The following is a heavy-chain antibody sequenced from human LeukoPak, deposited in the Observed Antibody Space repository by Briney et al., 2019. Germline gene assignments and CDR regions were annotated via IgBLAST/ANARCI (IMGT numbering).Heavy chain of an antibody. CDR1: GFTFSSYS. Sequence: GGSLRLSCAASGFTFSSYSMNWVRQAPGKGLEWVSSISSSSYIYYADSVKGRFTISRDNAKNSLYLQMNSLRAEDTAVYYCARDHSISMIVEPPNWFDPWGQGTLVTVSS. D-gene: IGHD3-22*01. CDR2: ISSSSYI. J-gene: IGHJ5*02. CDR3: ARDHSISMIVEPPNWFDP. V-gene: IGHV3-21*01.